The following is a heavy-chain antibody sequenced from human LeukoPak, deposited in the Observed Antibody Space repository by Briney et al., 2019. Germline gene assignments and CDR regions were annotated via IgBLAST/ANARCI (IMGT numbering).Heavy chain of an antibody. Sequence: GGSLRLSCAASGFTFSSYWMSWVRQAPGEGLEWVANIKQDGTEKYYMDSVKGRFSISRDNAKNTLYLQMNSLRAEDTAVYYCARVRGGLDIWGQGTMVTVSS. CDR3: ARVRGGLDI. CDR1: GFTFSSYW. J-gene: IGHJ3*02. D-gene: IGHD3-10*01. CDR2: IKQDGTEK. V-gene: IGHV3-7*02.